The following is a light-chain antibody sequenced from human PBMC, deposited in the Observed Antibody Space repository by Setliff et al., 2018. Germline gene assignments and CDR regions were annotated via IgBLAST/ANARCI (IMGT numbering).Light chain of an antibody. CDR1: SSDVGGINH. V-gene: IGLV2-8*01. J-gene: IGLJ2*01. CDR3: CSYAGSRTVV. Sequence: QSVLTQPPSASGSPGQSVTISCTRTSSDVGGINHVSWYQQHPGTAPRLLIFGVSKRPSRVPDRFSGSKSGNAASLTISGLQSEDEADYHCCSYAGSRTVVFGGGTKVTVL. CDR2: GVS.